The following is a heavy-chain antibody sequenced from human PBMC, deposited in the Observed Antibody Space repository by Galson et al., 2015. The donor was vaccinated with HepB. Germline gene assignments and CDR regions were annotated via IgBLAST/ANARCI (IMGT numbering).Heavy chain of an antibody. D-gene: IGHD3-10*01. J-gene: IGHJ6*02. CDR3: ARAGILWFGELWPYYYYGMDV. CDR1: GDSVSSNSAA. CDR2: TYYRSKWYN. V-gene: IGHV6-1*01. Sequence: CAISGDSVSSNSAAWNWIRQSPSRGLEWLGRTYYRSKWYNDYAVSVKSRITINPDTSKNQFSLQLNSVTPEDTAVYYCARAGILWFGELWPYYYYGMDVWGQGTTVTVSS.